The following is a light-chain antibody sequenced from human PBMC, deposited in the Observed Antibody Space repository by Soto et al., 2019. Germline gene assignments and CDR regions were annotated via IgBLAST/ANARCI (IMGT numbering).Light chain of an antibody. CDR2: DTS. Sequence: EFVLTQSPGTLSLSPGERATISCRASQSVSSTYLAWYQQKPGQPPRLLIYDTSSRATGIPDRFSGSGSGTDFTITITRREPEDFAVYYCQRYGSSPLFTFGPGTKVDIK. V-gene: IGKV3-20*01. CDR3: QRYGSSPLFT. J-gene: IGKJ3*01. CDR1: QSVSSTY.